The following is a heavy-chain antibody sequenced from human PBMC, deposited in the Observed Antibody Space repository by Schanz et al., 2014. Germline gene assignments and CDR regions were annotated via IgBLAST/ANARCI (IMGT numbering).Heavy chain of an antibody. CDR1: GDSITHFY. V-gene: IGHV4-59*01. CDR2: IYYSGTT. D-gene: IGHD5-12*01. J-gene: IGHJ4*02. Sequence: QVRLQESGPGLVRPSETLSLTCTVSGDSITHFYWSWIRQSPGKGLEWIGSIYYSGTTNYSPSLNSRVTISVDTSKNQFFLKLSSVTAADTAVYYCTRETSASGLPYDYWGQGTLVTVSP. CDR3: TRETSASGLPYDY.